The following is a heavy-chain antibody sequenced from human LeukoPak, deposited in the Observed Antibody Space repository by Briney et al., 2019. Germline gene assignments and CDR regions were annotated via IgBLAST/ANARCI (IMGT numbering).Heavy chain of an antibody. CDR2: IDSSNSPI. J-gene: IGHJ5*02. CDR3: AKEGTPHVSTWYDL. V-gene: IGHV3-48*01. D-gene: IGHD3-10*01. Sequence: GGSLRLSCAASGLTFSTYNMNWVRQAPGKGLEWVSYIDSSNSPIYYADSVKGRFIISRDNPRNTLYLQMNILRTEDTAVYYCAKEGTPHVSTWYDLWGQGTQVIVSS. CDR1: GLTFSTYN.